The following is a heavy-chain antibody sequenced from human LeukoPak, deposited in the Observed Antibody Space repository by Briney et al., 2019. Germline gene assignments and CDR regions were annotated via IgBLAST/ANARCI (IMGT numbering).Heavy chain of an antibody. J-gene: IGHJ4*02. CDR2: ISCEVSNE. CDR3: TRGGEYYDYFWGSYPPPYYFYY. V-gene: IGHV3-30-3*01. CDR1: VYTLCSYD. D-gene: IGHD3-16*02. Sequence: GGSLRLSCAASVYTLCSYDTHWVRHAPGKRLEWVAVISCEVSNEYYAEYGEGRFTLSRDDAKNTLYLQMNSQSAEDTDVYYCTRGGEYYDYFWGSYPPPYYFYYWGQGTLVTVSS.